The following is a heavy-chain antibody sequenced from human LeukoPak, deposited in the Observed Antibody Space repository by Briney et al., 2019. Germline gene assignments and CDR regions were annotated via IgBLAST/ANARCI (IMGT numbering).Heavy chain of an antibody. D-gene: IGHD2-2*01. J-gene: IGHJ4*02. CDR2: ISAGSST. CDR3: AKGGSTSPNGINDY. V-gene: IGHV3-23*01. CDR1: GFTFSSYA. Sequence: GGSLRLSCAASGFTFSSYAMSWVRQAPGKGLEWVSAISAGSSTYYADSVKGRLTISRDNSKNTLYLQMNSLRAEDTAVYYCAKGGSTSPNGINDYWGQGTLVTVSS.